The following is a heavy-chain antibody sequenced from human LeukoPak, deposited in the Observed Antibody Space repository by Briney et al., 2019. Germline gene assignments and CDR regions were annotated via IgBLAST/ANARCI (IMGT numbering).Heavy chain of an antibody. CDR2: ISSSSSTI. CDR3: AREREDTVVVVAASRDAFDI. Sequence: GGSLRLSCAASGFTFSSYSMNWVRQAPGKGLEWVSYISSSSSTIYYADSVKGRFTISRDNAKNSLYLQMNSLRDEDTAVYYCAREREDTVVVVAASRDAFDIWGQGTMVTVSS. J-gene: IGHJ3*02. D-gene: IGHD2-15*01. V-gene: IGHV3-48*02. CDR1: GFTFSSYS.